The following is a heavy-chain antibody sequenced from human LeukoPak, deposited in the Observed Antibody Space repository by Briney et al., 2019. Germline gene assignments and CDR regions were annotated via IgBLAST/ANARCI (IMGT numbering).Heavy chain of an antibody. CDR2: INAGNGNT. CDR1: GYTFTSHA. D-gene: IGHD3-10*01. V-gene: IGHV1-3*01. CDR3: AREHYYGSGRSFRYWFDP. J-gene: IGHJ5*02. Sequence: ASVKVSCKASGYTFTSHAMHWVRQAPGQRLEWMGWINAGNGNTKYSQKFQGRVTITRDTSATTAHMELSSLRSGDTAVYYCAREHYYGSGRSFRYWFDPWGQGTLVTVSS.